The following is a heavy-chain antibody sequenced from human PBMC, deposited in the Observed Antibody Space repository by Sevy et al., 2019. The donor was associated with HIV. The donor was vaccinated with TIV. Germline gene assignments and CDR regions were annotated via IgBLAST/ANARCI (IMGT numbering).Heavy chain of an antibody. CDR3: ARARIAGSAPYYFDY. V-gene: IGHV3-11*06. CDR1: GFTFSDYY. D-gene: IGHD6-13*01. Sequence: GGSLRLSCAASGFTFSDYYMSWIRQAPGKGLEWISYISSRNTYTNYADSVKGRFTISRDNAKNSLYLHMDSLRAEDTAVYYCARARIAGSAPYYFDYWGQGTLVTVSS. CDR2: ISSRNTYT. J-gene: IGHJ4*02.